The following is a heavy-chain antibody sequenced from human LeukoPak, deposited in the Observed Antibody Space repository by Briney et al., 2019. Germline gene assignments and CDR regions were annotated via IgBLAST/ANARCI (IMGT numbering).Heavy chain of an antibody. D-gene: IGHD3-3*01. J-gene: IGHJ4*02. CDR2: IYPNSGGT. CDR1: GYTFTGYY. CDR3: ASDGVSSSNDFWSGYYTPDY. V-gene: IGHV1-2*02. Sequence: ASVKVSCKASGYTFTGYYMHWVRQAPGQGLEWMGWIYPNSGGTNYAQKFQGRVTMTRDTSIRTAYMELSRLRSDDTAVYYCASDGVSSSNDFWSGYYTPDYWGQGTLVTVSS.